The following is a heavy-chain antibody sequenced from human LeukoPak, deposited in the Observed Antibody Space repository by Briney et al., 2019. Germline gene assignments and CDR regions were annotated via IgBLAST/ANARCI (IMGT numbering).Heavy chain of an antibody. V-gene: IGHV1-46*01. J-gene: IGHJ6*02. CDR1: GYTFTSYY. D-gene: IGHD3-3*01. CDR2: INPSGGST. Sequence: ASVKVSCKAFGYTFTSYYMHWVRQAPGQGLEWMGIINPSGGSTSYAQKFQGRVTMTRDTSTSTVYMELSSLRSEDTAVYYCARDFGTTIFGVVVDYYYYGMDVWGQGTTVTVSS. CDR3: ARDFGTTIFGVVVDYYYYGMDV.